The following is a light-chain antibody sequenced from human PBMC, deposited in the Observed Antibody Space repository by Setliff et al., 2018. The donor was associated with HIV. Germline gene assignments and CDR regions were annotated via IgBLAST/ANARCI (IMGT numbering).Light chain of an antibody. V-gene: IGLV2-23*02. CDR1: SSDVGGYYL. Sequence: QSVLTQPASVSGSPGQSITISCTGTSSDVGGYYLVSWYQHHPGKVPKLLIYEVDKRPSGVSDRFSGSKSGNTASLRISGLQTDDEADYYCCSYAGSRSFVFATGTKVT. J-gene: IGLJ1*01. CDR2: EVD. CDR3: CSYAGSRSFV.